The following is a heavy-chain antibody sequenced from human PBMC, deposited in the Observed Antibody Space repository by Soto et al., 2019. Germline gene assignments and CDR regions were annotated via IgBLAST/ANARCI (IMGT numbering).Heavy chain of an antibody. D-gene: IGHD4-17*01. V-gene: IGHV4-31*03. Sequence: SETLSLTCTVSGGSISSGGYYWSWIRQHPGKGLEWIGYIYYSGSTYYNPSLKSRVTISVDTSKNQFSLKLSSVTAADTAVYYCARSGGYGDYYFAYWGQGTLVTAPQ. CDR1: GGSISSGGYY. CDR3: ARSGGYGDYYFAY. J-gene: IGHJ4*02. CDR2: IYYSGST.